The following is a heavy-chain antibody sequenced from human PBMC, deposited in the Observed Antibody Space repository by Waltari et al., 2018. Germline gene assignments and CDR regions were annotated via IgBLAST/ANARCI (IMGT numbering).Heavy chain of an antibody. V-gene: IGHV3-7*01. J-gene: IGHJ4*02. Sequence: EVQLVESGGGLVQPGGSLRLSCAASGFTFSSYWMSWVRQAPGKGLDGVANMKQDGRQKGYVDSVKGRFTISRDNSKNSVYLQMNNLRVEDTAIYYCARDEVGGYFALWGQGTLVTVSS. CDR3: ARDEVGGYFAL. CDR1: GFTFSSYW. D-gene: IGHD6-19*01. CDR2: MKQDGRQK.